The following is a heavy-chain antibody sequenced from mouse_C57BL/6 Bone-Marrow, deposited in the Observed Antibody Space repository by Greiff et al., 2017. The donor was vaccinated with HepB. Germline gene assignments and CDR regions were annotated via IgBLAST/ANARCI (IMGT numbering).Heavy chain of an antibody. CDR1: GYAFSSSW. CDR2: IYPGDGDT. D-gene: IGHD2-2*01. V-gene: IGHV1-82*01. CDR3: ASRLGGFAY. Sequence: VQLVESGPELVKPGASVKISCKASGYAFSSSWMNWVKQRPGKGLEWIGRIYPGDGDTNYNGKFKGKATLTADKSSSTAYMQLSSLTSEDSAVYFCASRLGGFAYWGQGTLVTVSA. J-gene: IGHJ3*01.